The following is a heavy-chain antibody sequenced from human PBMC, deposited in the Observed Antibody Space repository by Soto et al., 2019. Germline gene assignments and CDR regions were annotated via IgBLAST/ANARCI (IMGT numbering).Heavy chain of an antibody. Sequence: PGESLKISCKGSGYSFTSYWIGWVRQMPGKGLEWMGIIYPGDSDTRYSPSFQGQVTISADKSISTAYLQWSSLKASDTAMYYCARMTRSHAHYYYYGMDVWGQGTTVTVSS. CDR2: IYPGDSDT. J-gene: IGHJ6*02. CDR1: GYSFTSYW. V-gene: IGHV5-51*01. D-gene: IGHD1-26*01. CDR3: ARMTRSHAHYYYYGMDV.